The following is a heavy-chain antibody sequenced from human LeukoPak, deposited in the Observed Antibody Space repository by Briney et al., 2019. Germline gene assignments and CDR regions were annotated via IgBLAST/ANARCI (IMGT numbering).Heavy chain of an antibody. V-gene: IGHV1-8*01. Sequence: ASVKVSCKASGYTFTNYDINWLRQATGRGLEWMGWMNPNSGNTGYEQKFQGRVTMNRNTSISTAYMELSSLRSEDTALYYCARDIAGATKGGWFDTWGQGTPVTVSS. J-gene: IGHJ5*02. CDR2: MNPNSGNT. D-gene: IGHD1-26*01. CDR1: GYTFTNYD. CDR3: ARDIAGATKGGWFDT.